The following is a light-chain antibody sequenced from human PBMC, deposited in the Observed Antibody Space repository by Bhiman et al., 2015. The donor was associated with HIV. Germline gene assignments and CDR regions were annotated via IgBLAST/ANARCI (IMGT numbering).Light chain of an antibody. CDR3: QAWDSTTGGV. CDR2: QDN. Sequence: SYELTQPPLVSVSPGQTASITCSGDKLGDKYSCWYQQKPGQSPLLVIYQDNKRPSGIPERFSGSNSGNTATLSISGTQAMDEADYYCQAWDSTTGGVFGGGTKLTVL. V-gene: IGLV3-1*01. J-gene: IGLJ2*01. CDR1: KLGDKY.